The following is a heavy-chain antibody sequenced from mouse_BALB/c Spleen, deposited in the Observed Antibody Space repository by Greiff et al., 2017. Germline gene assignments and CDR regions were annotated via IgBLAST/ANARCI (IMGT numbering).Heavy chain of an antibody. V-gene: IGHV5-6-5*01. CDR3: ARGLITTVVVDY. Sequence: VKLVESGGGLVKPGGSLKLSCAASGFTFSSYAMSWVRQTPEKRLEWVASISSGGSTYYPDSVKGRFTISRDNARNILYLQMSSLRSEDTAMYYCARGLITTVVVDYWGQGTTLTVSS. CDR1: GFTFSSYA. D-gene: IGHD1-1*01. J-gene: IGHJ2*01. CDR2: ISSGGST.